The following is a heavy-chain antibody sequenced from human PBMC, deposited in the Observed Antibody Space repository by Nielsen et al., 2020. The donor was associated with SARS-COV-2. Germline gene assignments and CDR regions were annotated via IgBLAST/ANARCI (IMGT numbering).Heavy chain of an antibody. CDR3: ATTLRHADAFDI. J-gene: IGHJ3*02. D-gene: IGHD2-15*01. CDR1: GYPFTDYT. Sequence: ASVKVSCKASGYPFTDYTMSWVRQAPGHGLEWMGWINPRTGDTEYSQNVQGRLTITADTSASTAYLELRRLTYEDSAVYFCATTLRHADAFDIWGQGTMATVSS. CDR2: INPRTGDT. V-gene: IGHV1-3*01.